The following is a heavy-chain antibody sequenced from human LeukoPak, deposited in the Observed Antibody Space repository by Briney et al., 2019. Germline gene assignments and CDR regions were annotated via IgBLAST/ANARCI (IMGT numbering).Heavy chain of an antibody. CDR1: GFPFRNHA. J-gene: IGHJ4*02. CDR2: ISGRASVK. CDR3: AKTSGGEYAPFAFDY. V-gene: IGHV3-23*01. D-gene: IGHD2-2*01. Sequence: GGSLRLSCEASGFPFRNHAMSWVRQTPGKGLEWLSGISGRASVKYFADSVSGRFTLSRDNHKNTLFVQMDMLRTEDTAVYYCAKTSGGEYAPFAFDYWGQGALVTVSS.